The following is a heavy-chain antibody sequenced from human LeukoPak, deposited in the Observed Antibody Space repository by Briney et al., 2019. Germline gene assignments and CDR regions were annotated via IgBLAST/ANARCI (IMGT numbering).Heavy chain of an antibody. Sequence: SETLSLTCAVYGGSFSGYYWSWIRRPPGKGLEWIGEINHSGSTNYNPSLKSRVTISVDTSKNQFSLKLSSVTAADTAVYYCARVASSWYRRAFDYWGQGTLVTVSS. D-gene: IGHD6-13*01. CDR1: GGSFSGYY. V-gene: IGHV4-34*01. CDR3: ARVASSWYRRAFDY. J-gene: IGHJ4*02. CDR2: INHSGST.